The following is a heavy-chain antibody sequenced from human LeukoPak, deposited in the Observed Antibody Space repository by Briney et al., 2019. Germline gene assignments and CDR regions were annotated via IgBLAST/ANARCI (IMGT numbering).Heavy chain of an antibody. V-gene: IGHV4-61*01. CDR1: GGSISSSSYY. D-gene: IGHD4-17*01. CDR3: ARDAHDYGLYYFDY. J-gene: IGHJ4*02. CDR2: IYYSGST. Sequence: KPSETLSLTCTVSGGSISSSSYYWGWIRQPPGKGLEWIGYIYYSGSTNYNPSLKSRVTISVDTSKNQFSLKLSSVTAADTAVYYCARDAHDYGLYYFDYWGQGTLVTVSS.